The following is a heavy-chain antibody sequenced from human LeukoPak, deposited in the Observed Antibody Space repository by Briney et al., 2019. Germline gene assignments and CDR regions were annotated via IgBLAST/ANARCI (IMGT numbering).Heavy chain of an antibody. J-gene: IGHJ4*02. D-gene: IGHD2/OR15-2a*01. V-gene: IGHV1-2*02. CDR3: ARALYRGVLGRLDY. Sequence: ASVKVSCKASGYTFTGYYMHWVRQAPGQGLEWMGWINPNSGGTNYAQKFQGRVTMTRDTSISTAYMELSRLRSDDTAVYYCARALYRGVLGRLDYWGQGTLVTVSS. CDR2: INPNSGGT. CDR1: GYTFTGYY.